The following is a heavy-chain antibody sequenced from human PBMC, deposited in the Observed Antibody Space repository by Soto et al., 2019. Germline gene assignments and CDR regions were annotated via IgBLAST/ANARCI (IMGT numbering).Heavy chain of an antibody. V-gene: IGHV1-46*01. D-gene: IGHD3-22*01. J-gene: IGHJ6*02. CDR2: INPSGGST. CDR1: GYTFTSYY. CDR3: ARVQDYYDSSGYYDPYYYYGMDV. Sequence: ASVKVSCKASGYTFTSYYMHWVRQAPGQGLEWMGIINPSGGSTSYAQKFQGRVTMTRDTSTSTVYMELSSLRSEDTAVYYCARVQDYYDSSGYYDPYYYYGMDVWGQGTTLTVSS.